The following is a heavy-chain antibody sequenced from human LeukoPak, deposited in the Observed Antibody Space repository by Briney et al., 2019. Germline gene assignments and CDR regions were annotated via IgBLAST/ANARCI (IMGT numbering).Heavy chain of an antibody. V-gene: IGHV4-39*07. CDR3: ARDSRYGWFDP. CDR2: IYTSGST. D-gene: IGHD4-17*01. CDR1: GGSISSSSYY. Sequence: SETLSLTCNVSGGSISSSSYYWGWIRQPPGKGLEWIGRIYTSGSTNYNPSLKSRVTMSVDTSKNQFSLKLSSVTAADTAVYYCARDSRYGWFDPWGQGTLVTVSS. J-gene: IGHJ5*02.